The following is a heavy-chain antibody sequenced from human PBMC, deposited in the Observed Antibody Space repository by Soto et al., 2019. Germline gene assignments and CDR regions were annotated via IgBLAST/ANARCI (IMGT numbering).Heavy chain of an antibody. D-gene: IGHD2-8*01. CDR3: ARASGHIYATLHGPFDH. CDR1: GFTFNRHP. CDR2: ISHDGNNK. J-gene: IGHJ4*02. Sequence: QVQLVESGGGVVQPGRSLRLSCAASGFTFNRHPLHWVRQAPGKGLEWVAVISHDGNNKYYADSVKGRFTISRDNSMNMLYLQMHGLRTEDTAIFYCARASGHIYATLHGPFDHWGQGARSPSPQ. V-gene: IGHV3-30-3*01.